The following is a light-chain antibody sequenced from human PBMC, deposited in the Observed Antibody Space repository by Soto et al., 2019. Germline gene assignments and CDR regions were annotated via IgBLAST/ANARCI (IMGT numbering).Light chain of an antibody. Sequence: DIQMTQSPSSLSASVGDRVTITCRASQGISHYLAWYQQKPGKVPKLLIYAASTLQSGVPSRFSGSGSGTDFTLTISSLQPEDVATYYCQKYNSAPTTFGQVTRLEIK. CDR2: AAS. CDR1: QGISHY. J-gene: IGKJ5*01. CDR3: QKYNSAPTT. V-gene: IGKV1-27*01.